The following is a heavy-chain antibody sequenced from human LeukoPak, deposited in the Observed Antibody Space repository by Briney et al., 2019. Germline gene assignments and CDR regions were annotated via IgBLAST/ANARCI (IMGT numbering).Heavy chain of an antibody. CDR1: GGSINNVVYY. V-gene: IGHV4-39*01. D-gene: IGHD6-25*01. J-gene: IGHJ4*02. CDR2: IYQTGTT. CDR3: ARRRGSSSGGPFDY. Sequence: PSETLSLTCSVSGGSINNVVYYWDWIRQPPGKALEWIGDIYQTGTTYYNPSFESRVTISADTSNNQVSLKMNAVTAADTAVYYCARRRGSSSGGPFDYWSRGTLVIVSS.